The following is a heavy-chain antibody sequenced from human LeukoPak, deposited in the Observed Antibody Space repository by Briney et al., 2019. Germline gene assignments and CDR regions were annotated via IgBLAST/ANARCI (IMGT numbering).Heavy chain of an antibody. J-gene: IGHJ4*02. D-gene: IGHD4-17*01. Sequence: PSETLSLTCTVSGGSISSGSYYWGWIRQPPGKGLEWIGSIYHSGSTYYNPSLKSRVTISVGTSKNQFSLKLSSVTAADTAVYYCARVPTVTFFDYWGQGTLVTVSS. CDR3: ARVPTVTFFDY. CDR2: IYHSGST. V-gene: IGHV4-39*01. CDR1: GGSISSGSYY.